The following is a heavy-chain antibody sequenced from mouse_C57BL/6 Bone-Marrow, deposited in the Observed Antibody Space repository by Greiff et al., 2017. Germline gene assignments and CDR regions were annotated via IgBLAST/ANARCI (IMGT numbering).Heavy chain of an antibody. J-gene: IGHJ3*01. Sequence: VQLQESGPGLVAPSQSLSITCTVSGFSLTSYGVHWVRQPPGKGLEWLVVIWSDGSTTYNSALKSRLSISKDNSKSQVFLKMNSLQTDDTAMYXCARRQLRLPAWFAYWGQGTLVTVSA. CDR1: GFSLTSYG. D-gene: IGHD3-2*02. CDR2: IWSDGST. V-gene: IGHV2-6*03. CDR3: ARRQLRLPAWFAY.